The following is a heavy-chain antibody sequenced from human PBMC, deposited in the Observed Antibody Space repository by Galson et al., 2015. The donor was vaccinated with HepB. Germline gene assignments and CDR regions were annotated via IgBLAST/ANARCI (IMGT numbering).Heavy chain of an antibody. D-gene: IGHD2-21*02. J-gene: IGHJ4*02. CDR2: INTANGKT. CDR3: ARDCGADCSSIYYFDY. V-gene: IGHV1-3*04. Sequence: SVKVSCKASGYTFNKNALHWVRQAPGQRLEWMGWINTANGKTIYPQKMQGRVTITRDISATTGYMELRSLRSEDTALYFCARDCGADCSSIYYFDYWGQGTLVTVSS. CDR1: GYTFNKNA.